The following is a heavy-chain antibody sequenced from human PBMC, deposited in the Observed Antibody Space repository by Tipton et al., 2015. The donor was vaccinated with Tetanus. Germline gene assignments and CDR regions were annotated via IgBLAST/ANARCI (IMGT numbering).Heavy chain of an antibody. Sequence: TLSLTCTVSGGSVNSGGYYWSWIRQPPGRGLEWIGEIHPSGSTNYNPSLRSRVTLSQDTSKSQFSLKLSSVTAADTAVYYCSRGVDRTKTGIDWGQGTLVTVSS. J-gene: IGHJ4*02. D-gene: IGHD5-12*01. V-gene: IGHV4-61*08. CDR3: SRGVDRTKTGID. CDR2: IHPSGST. CDR1: GGSVNSGGYY.